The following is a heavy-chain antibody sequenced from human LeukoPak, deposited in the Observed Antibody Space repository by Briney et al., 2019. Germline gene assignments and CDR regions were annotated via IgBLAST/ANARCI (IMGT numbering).Heavy chain of an antibody. CDR2: ISGYNGNI. Sequence: ASVKVSCKASGYTFTSYGISWVRQAPGQGVEWMGWISGYNGNIKYAQNLQGRVTMTTDTSTSTAYMELRSLRSDDTAVYYCARDTYHSESSGYPDYWGQGTLVTVSS. D-gene: IGHD3-22*01. J-gene: IGHJ4*02. CDR3: ARDTYHSESSGYPDY. V-gene: IGHV1-18*01. CDR1: GYTFTSYG.